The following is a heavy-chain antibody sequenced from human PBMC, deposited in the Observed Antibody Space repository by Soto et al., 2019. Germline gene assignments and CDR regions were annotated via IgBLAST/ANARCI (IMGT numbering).Heavy chain of an antibody. V-gene: IGHV1-69*19. CDR1: GGTFNTYA. CDR2: ISPMFGAA. Sequence: QVQLVQSGAEMKKPGSSVKVSCQSSGGTFNTYAMNWVRQAPGQGPEWMGDISPMFGAANYAPKFQGRVTITADESTGTSSMQLSSLTSEDKALYFCAREVQFHTPAFVYWGQGTLVTVSS. J-gene: IGHJ4*02. CDR3: AREVQFHTPAFVY.